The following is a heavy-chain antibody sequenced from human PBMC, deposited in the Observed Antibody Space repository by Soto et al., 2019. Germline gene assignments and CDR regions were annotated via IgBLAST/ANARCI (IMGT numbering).Heavy chain of an antibody. CDR3: ARESFPTDHSHRKRGYSSSWYDGKADY. CDR2: TYYRSKWYN. J-gene: IGHJ4*02. Sequence: PSQTLSLTCAISGDSVSSNSAAWNWIRQSPSRGLEWLGRTYYRSKWYNDYAVSVKSRITINPDTSKNQFSLQLNSVTPEDTAVYYCARESFPTDHSHRKRGYSSSWYDGKADYWGQGTLVTVSS. CDR1: GDSVSSNSAA. V-gene: IGHV6-1*01. D-gene: IGHD6-13*01.